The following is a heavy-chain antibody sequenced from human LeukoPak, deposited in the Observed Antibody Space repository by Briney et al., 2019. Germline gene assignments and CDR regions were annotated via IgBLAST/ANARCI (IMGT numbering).Heavy chain of an antibody. Sequence: GGSLRLSCVASGFTFSNYAMSWVRQAPGKGLEWGSAITGSGTSTYYADSLKGRFTISRDNSKNTVFLQMNSLRHEDTAIYYCVIWGDYDVLTGYYVPDYWGQGTLVTVSS. D-gene: IGHD3-9*01. CDR3: VIWGDYDVLTGYYVPDY. V-gene: IGHV3-23*01. CDR1: GFTFSNYA. CDR2: ITGSGTST. J-gene: IGHJ4*02.